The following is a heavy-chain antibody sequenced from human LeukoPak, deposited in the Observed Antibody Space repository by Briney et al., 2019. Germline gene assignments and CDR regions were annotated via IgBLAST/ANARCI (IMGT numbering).Heavy chain of an antibody. J-gene: IGHJ6*02. CDR3: ARMYSSSWVDYYYYGMDV. V-gene: IGHV3-53*01. CDR1: GFTVSSNY. D-gene: IGHD6-13*01. CDR2: IYSGGST. Sequence: EGSLRLSCAASGFTVSSNYMSWVRQAPGKGLEWVSVIYSGGSTYYADSVKGRFTISRDNSKNTLYLQMNSLRAEDTAVYYCARMYSSSWVDYYYYGMDVWGQGTTVTVSS.